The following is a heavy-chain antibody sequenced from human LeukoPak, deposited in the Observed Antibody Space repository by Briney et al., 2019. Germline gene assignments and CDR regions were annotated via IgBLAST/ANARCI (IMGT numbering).Heavy chain of an antibody. V-gene: IGHV3-30*04. Sequence: GRSLRLSCAASGFTFSSYAMHWVRQAPGKGLEWVAVISYDGSNKYYADSVKGRFTISRDNSKNTPYLQMNSLRAEDTAVYYCARTWRPYYYYGMDVWGQGTTVTVSS. CDR1: GFTFSSYA. CDR3: ARTWRPYYYYGMDV. J-gene: IGHJ6*02. CDR2: ISYDGSNK.